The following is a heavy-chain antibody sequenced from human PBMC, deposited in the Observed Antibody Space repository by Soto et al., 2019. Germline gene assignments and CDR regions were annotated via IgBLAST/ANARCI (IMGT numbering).Heavy chain of an antibody. CDR2: IYDTGST. D-gene: IGHD1-26*01. CDR3: ARQHVRGRTIAGAAEF. CDR1: GSDITTYY. V-gene: IGHV4-59*08. J-gene: IGHJ4*02. Sequence: SSETLSLTCSVSGSDITTYYWSWLRQSPGKGLEWIGHIYDTGSTSYNPSLKSRVTISVGTSKNQLFLNLSSVTAADTAMYYCARQHVRGRTIAGAAEFWGQGTLVTVSS.